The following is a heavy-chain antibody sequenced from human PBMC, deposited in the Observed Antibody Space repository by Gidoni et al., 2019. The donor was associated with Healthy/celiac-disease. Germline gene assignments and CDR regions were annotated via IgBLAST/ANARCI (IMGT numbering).Heavy chain of an antibody. CDR1: GGSFSGYY. CDR3: ARTPRVRGAFDI. Sequence: QVQLQQWGAGLLKPSETLSLTCAVYGGSFSGYYWSWIRQPPGKGLEWIGEINHSGSTNYNPSLKSRVTISVDTSKNQFSLKLSSVTAADTAVYYCARTPRVRGAFDIWGQGTMVTVSS. V-gene: IGHV4-34*01. D-gene: IGHD1-1*01. J-gene: IGHJ3*02. CDR2: INHSGST.